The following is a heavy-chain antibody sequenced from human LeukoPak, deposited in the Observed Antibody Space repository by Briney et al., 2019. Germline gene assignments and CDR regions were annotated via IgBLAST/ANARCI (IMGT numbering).Heavy chain of an antibody. D-gene: IGHD3-10*01. CDR1: GFTFSSYG. CDR3: AKGTGSYDRYYYYGMDV. Sequence: GRSLRLSCAASGFTFSSYGMHWVRQAPGKGLEWVAAISYDGSNKYYADSVKGRFTISRDNSKNTLYLQMNSLRAEDTAVYYCAKGTGSYDRYYYYGMDVWGKGTTVTVSS. J-gene: IGHJ6*04. CDR2: ISYDGSNK. V-gene: IGHV3-30*18.